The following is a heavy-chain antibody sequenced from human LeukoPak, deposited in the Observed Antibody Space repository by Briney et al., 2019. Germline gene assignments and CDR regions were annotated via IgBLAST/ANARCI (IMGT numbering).Heavy chain of an antibody. V-gene: IGHV3-30-3*01. J-gene: IGHJ4*02. CDR1: GFTFNSHW. CDR3: ARVGLDSSGWSYFDY. CDR2: ISYDGSNK. Sequence: PGGSLRLSCAASGFTFNSHWMHWVRQPPGKGLEWVAVISYDGSNKYYADSVKGRFTISRDNSKNTLYLQMNSLRAEDTAVYYCARVGLDSSGWSYFDYWGQGTLVTVSS. D-gene: IGHD6-19*01.